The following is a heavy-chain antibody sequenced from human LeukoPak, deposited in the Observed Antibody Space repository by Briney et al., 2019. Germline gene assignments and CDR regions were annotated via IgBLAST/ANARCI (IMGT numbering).Heavy chain of an antibody. D-gene: IGHD2-21*01. CDR1: GGSISSGGYS. CDR3: ARDLYKAGDFVGAI. J-gene: IGHJ3*02. CDR2: IYYSGST. V-gene: IGHV4-30-4*07. Sequence: SQTLSLTCAVSGGSISSGGYSWSWIRQPPGKGLEWIGYIYYSGSTDYNPSLKSRVTISVDTSKNQFSLKLSSVTAADTAVYYCARDLYKAGDFVGAIWGQGTMVTVSS.